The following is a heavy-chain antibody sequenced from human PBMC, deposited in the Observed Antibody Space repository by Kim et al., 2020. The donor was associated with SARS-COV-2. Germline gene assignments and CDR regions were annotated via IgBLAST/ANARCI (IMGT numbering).Heavy chain of an antibody. Sequence: GGSLRLSCAASGFTFSSYDMHWVRQAPGKGLEWVSAIGTAGDTYYPGSVKGRFTISRENAKNSLYLQMNSLRAGDTAVYYCARDGIAAAGTWNYYYYYGMDVWGQGTTVTVSS. J-gene: IGHJ6*02. CDR3: ARDGIAAAGTWNYYYYYGMDV. CDR2: IGTAGDT. CDR1: GFTFSSYD. D-gene: IGHD6-13*01. V-gene: IGHV3-13*01.